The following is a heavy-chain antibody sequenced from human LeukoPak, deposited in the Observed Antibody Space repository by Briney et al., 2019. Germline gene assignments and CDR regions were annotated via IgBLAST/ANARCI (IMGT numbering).Heavy chain of an antibody. CDR2: FDPEDGET. J-gene: IGHJ3*02. Sequence: ASVKVPCKVSGYTLTELSMHWVRQAPGKGLEWMGGFDPEDGETIYAQKFQGRVTMTEDTSTDTAYMELSSLRSEDTAVYYCATVGDNWNYLAFDIWGQGTMVTVSS. CDR3: ATVGDNWNYLAFDI. V-gene: IGHV1-24*01. D-gene: IGHD1-7*01. CDR1: GYTLTELS.